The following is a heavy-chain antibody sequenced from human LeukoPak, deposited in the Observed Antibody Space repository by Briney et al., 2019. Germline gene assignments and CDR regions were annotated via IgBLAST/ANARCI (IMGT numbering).Heavy chain of an antibody. J-gene: IGHJ4*02. D-gene: IGHD2-15*01. Sequence: SETLSLTCAVYGGSFSDYYWAWVRQSPGKGLDWIGQVSHTGSTNNNPSLKRRVRISADTPKNQFSLRLSSVTAADTAVYYCASDAGYCGDGGCYTDYWSQGTLVTVSS. V-gene: IGHV4-34*01. CDR3: ASDAGYCGDGGCYTDY. CDR1: GGSFSDYY. CDR2: VSHTGST.